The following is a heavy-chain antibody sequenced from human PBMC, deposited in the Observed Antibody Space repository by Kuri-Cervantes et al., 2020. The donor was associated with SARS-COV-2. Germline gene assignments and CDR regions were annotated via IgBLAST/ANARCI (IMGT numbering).Heavy chain of an antibody. CDR1: GGSFSGYY. D-gene: IGHD6-13*01. V-gene: IGHV3-11*06. Sequence: LSLTCAVYGGSFSGYYWSWIRQAPGKGLEWVSYISSSSSYTNYADSVKGRFTISRDNAKNSLYLQMNSLRAEDTAVYYCARDRLPTEVAAAFVYYYYGMDVWGQGTTVTVSS. CDR2: ISSSSSYT. J-gene: IGHJ6*02. CDR3: ARDRLPTEVAAAFVYYYYGMDV.